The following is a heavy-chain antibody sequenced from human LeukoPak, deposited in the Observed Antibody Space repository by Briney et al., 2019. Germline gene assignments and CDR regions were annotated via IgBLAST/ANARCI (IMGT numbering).Heavy chain of an antibody. J-gene: IGHJ5*02. Sequence: GASVKVSCKASGYTFTNYGISWVRQAPGQGLEWMGWISIYNGNTDYAQKLRGRVTMTTDTSTSTAYMELRSLRSDDTAVYYCARITYDFRSGYYVPDDPWGQGTLVTVSS. CDR3: ARITYDFRSGYYVPDDP. V-gene: IGHV1-18*01. CDR2: ISIYNGNT. CDR1: GYTFTNYG. D-gene: IGHD3-3*01.